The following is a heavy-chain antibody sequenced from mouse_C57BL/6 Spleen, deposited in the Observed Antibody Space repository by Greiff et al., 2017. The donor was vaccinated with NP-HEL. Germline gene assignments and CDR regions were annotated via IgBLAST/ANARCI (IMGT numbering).Heavy chain of an antibody. V-gene: IGHV2-2*01. Sequence: VQLQQSGPGLVQPSQSLSITCTVSGFSLTSYGVHWVRQSPGKGLEWLGVIWSGGSTDYTAAFISRLSISKDNSKSQVFFHMNRLQADDTAIYYWASYGYDGAWFAYWGQGTLVTVSA. CDR3: ASYGYDGAWFAY. J-gene: IGHJ3*01. D-gene: IGHD2-2*01. CDR2: IWSGGST. CDR1: GFSLTSYG.